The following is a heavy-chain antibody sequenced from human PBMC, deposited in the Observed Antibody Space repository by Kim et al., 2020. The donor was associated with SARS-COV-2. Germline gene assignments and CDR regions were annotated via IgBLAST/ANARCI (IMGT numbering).Heavy chain of an antibody. D-gene: IGHD6-19*01. J-gene: IGHJ4*02. CDR1: GFTFSNAW. V-gene: IGHV3-15*01. CDR3: TTGGDSSGWYGGKEDYFDY. CDR2: IKSKTDGGTT. Sequence: GGSLRLSCAASGFTFSNAWMSWVRQAPGKGLEWVGRIKSKTDGGTTDYAAPVKGRFTISRDDSKNTLYLQMNSLKTEDTAVYYCTTGGDSSGWYGGKEDYFDYWGQGTLVTVSS.